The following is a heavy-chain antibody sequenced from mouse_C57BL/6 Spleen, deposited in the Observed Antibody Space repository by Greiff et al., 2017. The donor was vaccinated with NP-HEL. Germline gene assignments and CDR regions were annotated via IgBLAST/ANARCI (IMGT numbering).Heavy chain of an antibody. V-gene: IGHV5-4*03. CDR3: VRGGAGYYYGSSAWFAY. CDR2: ISDGGSYT. J-gene: IGHJ3*01. D-gene: IGHD1-1*01. CDR1: GFTFSSYA. Sequence: DVMLVESGGGLVKPGGSLKLSCAASGFTFSSYAMSWVRQTPEKRLEWVATISDGGSYTYYPDNVKGRFTISRDNAKNNLYLQMSHLKSEDTAMYYLVRGGAGYYYGSSAWFAYWGQGTLVTVSA.